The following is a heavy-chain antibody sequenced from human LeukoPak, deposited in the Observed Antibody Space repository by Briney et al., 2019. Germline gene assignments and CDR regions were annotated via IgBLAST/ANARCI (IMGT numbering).Heavy chain of an antibody. CDR2: INPSGGST. V-gene: IGHV1-46*01. D-gene: IGHD1-7*01. CDR3: ARGPHNWNYKGWFDP. CDR1: GYTFTSYY. J-gene: IGHJ5*02. Sequence: ASVKVSCKASGYTFTSYYMHWVRQAPGQGLEWMGIINPSGGSTSYAQKFQGRVTMTRDTSTSTVYMELSSLRSEDTAVYYCARGPHNWNYKGWFDPWGQGTLVTVSS.